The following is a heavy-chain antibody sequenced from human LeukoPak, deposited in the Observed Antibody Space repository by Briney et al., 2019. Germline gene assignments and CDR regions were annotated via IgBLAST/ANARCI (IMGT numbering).Heavy chain of an antibody. D-gene: IGHD2-15*01. CDR1: GFTFSSYA. CDR3: ARGPPLYCSGGSCYIAYFQH. CDR2: ISYDGSNK. J-gene: IGHJ1*01. Sequence: SGGSLRLSCAASGFTFSSYAMHWVRQAPGKGLEWVAVISYDGSNKYYADSVKGRFTISRDNSKNTLYLQMNSLRAEDTAVYYCARGPPLYCSGGSCYIAYFQHWGQGTLVTVSS. V-gene: IGHV3-30-3*01.